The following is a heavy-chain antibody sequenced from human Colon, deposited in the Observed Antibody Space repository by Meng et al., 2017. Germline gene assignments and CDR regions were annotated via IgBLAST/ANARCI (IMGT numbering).Heavy chain of an antibody. Sequence: SETLSLTCTVSGGSVSSKSHYWSWMRQSPDNRPEWIGYIHYTGGTTYNPSLKSRVVISVDTSKNQFSLKLNSVTAADTAVYFCARFRVLLKDFDYWGQGTLVTVSS. CDR3: ARFRVLLKDFDY. CDR2: IHYTGGT. D-gene: IGHD2/OR15-2a*01. CDR1: GGSVSSKSHY. V-gene: IGHV4-61*01. J-gene: IGHJ4*02.